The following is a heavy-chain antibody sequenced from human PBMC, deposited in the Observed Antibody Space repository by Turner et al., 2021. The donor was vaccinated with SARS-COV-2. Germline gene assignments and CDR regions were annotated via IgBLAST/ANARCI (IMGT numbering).Heavy chain of an antibody. Sequence: QVQLVESGGGVVQPGRSLRLSCAASGFTFSSYGMHWVRQAPGKGLEWVAVIWYDGSNKYYADSVKGRFTISRDNSKNTLYLQMNSLRAEDTAVYYCAKDDNYDFWTGYYMYWGQGTLVTVSS. D-gene: IGHD3-3*01. CDR1: GFTFSSYG. CDR2: IWYDGSNK. V-gene: IGHV3-33*06. CDR3: AKDDNYDFWTGYYMY. J-gene: IGHJ4*02.